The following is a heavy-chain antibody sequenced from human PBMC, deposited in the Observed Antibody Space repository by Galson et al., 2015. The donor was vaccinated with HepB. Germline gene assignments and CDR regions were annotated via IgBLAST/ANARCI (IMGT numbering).Heavy chain of an antibody. Sequence: TLSLTCNVSSGSIRSGSYYWSWIRQPAGKGLEWIGRIYSSGSTNYNPFLQDQVTMSLDTSKNHFSLKLRSVTAADTAVYYCALYYYLPTGGYSTSWGQGTLVTVSS. CDR3: ALYYYLPTGGYSTS. CDR2: IYSSGST. V-gene: IGHV4-61*02. D-gene: IGHD2-8*01. J-gene: IGHJ5*02. CDR1: SGSIRSGSYY.